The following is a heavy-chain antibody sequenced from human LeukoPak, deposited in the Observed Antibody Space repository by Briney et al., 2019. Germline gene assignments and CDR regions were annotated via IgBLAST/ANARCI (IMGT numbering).Heavy chain of an antibody. J-gene: IGHJ4*02. CDR3: PKVATTEMATITSDY. D-gene: IGHD5-24*01. Sequence: GGSLRLSCAASGFTFSSYGMHWVRQAPGKGLEWVAFIRYDGSNKYYADSVKGRFTISRDNSKNTLYLQMNSLRAEDTAVYYCPKVATTEMATITSDYWGQGTLVTVSS. V-gene: IGHV3-30*02. CDR2: IRYDGSNK. CDR1: GFTFSSYG.